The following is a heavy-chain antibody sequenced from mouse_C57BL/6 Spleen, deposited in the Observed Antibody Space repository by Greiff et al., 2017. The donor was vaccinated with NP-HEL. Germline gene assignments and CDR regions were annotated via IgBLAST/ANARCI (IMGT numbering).Heavy chain of an antibody. CDR2: IHPTRGST. CDR1: GYTFTSYW. D-gene: IGHD2-3*01. Sequence: QVQLQQPGAELVKPGASVKLSCKASGYTFTSYWMHWVKQRPGPGLEWIGMIHPTRGSTNYNEKFKSKATLTVDKSSSTAYMQLSSLTSEDSAVYYCASGGYYSPLYAMDYWGQGTSVTVSS. V-gene: IGHV1-64*01. J-gene: IGHJ4*01. CDR3: ASGGYYSPLYAMDY.